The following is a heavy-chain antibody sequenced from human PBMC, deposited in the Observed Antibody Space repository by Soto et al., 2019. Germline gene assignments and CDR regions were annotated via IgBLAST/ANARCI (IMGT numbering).Heavy chain of an antibody. CDR1: GGSISSYY. V-gene: IGHV4-59*01. CDR2: IYYSGST. Sequence: SETLSLTCTVSGGSISSYYWSWIRQPPGKGLEWIGYIYYSGSTNYNPSLKSRVTISVDTSKNQFSLKLSSVTAADTAVYYCASLATGDYGDYFDYWGQGTLVTVSS. D-gene: IGHD4-17*01. CDR3: ASLATGDYGDYFDY. J-gene: IGHJ4*02.